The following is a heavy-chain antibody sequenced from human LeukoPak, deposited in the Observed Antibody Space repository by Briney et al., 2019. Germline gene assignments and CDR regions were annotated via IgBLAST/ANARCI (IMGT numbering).Heavy chain of an antibody. Sequence: GGSLRLSCAASGFTFSSYGMHWVRQAPGKGLEWVAVISYDGSNKYYADSVKGRFTISRDNAKNSLYLQMNSLRAEDMALYYCAKDISPFYSSSWLIRAFDIWGQGTMVTVSS. CDR1: GFTFSSYG. D-gene: IGHD6-13*01. J-gene: IGHJ3*02. CDR3: AKDISPFYSSSWLIRAFDI. V-gene: IGHV3-30*18. CDR2: ISYDGSNK.